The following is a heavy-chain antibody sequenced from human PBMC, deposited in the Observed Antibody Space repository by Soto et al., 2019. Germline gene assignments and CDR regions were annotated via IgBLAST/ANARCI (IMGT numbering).Heavy chain of an antibody. D-gene: IGHD3-9*01. CDR3: AREMVLRYFDWLSSNDAFDI. CDR2: ISSSSSTI. V-gene: IGHV3-48*01. CDR1: GFTFSSYS. Sequence: GGSLRLSCAASGFTFSSYSMNWVRQAPGKGLEWVSYISSSSSTIYYADSVKGRFTISRDNAKNSLYLQMNSLRAEDTAVYYCAREMVLRYFDWLSSNDAFDIWGQGTMVTVSS. J-gene: IGHJ3*02.